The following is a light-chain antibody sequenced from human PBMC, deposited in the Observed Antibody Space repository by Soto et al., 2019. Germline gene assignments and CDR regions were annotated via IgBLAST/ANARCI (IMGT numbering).Light chain of an antibody. J-gene: IGKJ1*01. CDR3: QQYNNWPPDRT. Sequence: EIVMTQSPATLSVSPGERATLSCRASQSVCSNLAWYQQKPGQAPRLLLSGASTRATGIPARFSGSGSGTEFTLTISSLQSEDFAIYFCQQYNNWPPDRTFGQGTKVEIK. CDR2: GAS. CDR1: QSVCSN. V-gene: IGKV3-15*01.